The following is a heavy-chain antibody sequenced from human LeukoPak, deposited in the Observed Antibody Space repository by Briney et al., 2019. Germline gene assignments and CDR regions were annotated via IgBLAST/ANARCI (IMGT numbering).Heavy chain of an antibody. Sequence: GGSLRLSCAASGFTFSSYSMNWVRQAPGKGLEWVSFISSSSSYIYYADSVKGRFTISRDNAKNSLYLQMNSLRAEDTAVYYCTRDEDFDSSSSDYWGQGTLVTVSS. CDR3: TRDEDFDSSSSDY. V-gene: IGHV3-21*01. D-gene: IGHD6-6*01. J-gene: IGHJ4*02. CDR2: ISSSSSYI. CDR1: GFTFSSYS.